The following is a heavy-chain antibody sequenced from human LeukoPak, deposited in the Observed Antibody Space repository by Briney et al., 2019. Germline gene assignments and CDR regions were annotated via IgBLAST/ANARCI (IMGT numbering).Heavy chain of an antibody. CDR3: ARDAYCSSTSCFRRPMDY. D-gene: IGHD2-2*01. CDR1: GGTFSSYA. CDR2: IIPIFGTA. J-gene: IGHJ4*02. Sequence: SVKVSCKASGGTFSSYAISWVRQAPGQGLEWMGGIIPIFGTANYAQKFQGRVTITADESTSTAYMELSSLRSEDTAVYYCARDAYCSSTSCFRRPMDYWGQGTLVTVSS. V-gene: IGHV1-69*13.